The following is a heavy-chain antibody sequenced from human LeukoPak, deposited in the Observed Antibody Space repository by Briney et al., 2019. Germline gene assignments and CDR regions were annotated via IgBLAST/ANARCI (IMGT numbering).Heavy chain of an antibody. CDR1: GGSFSGYY. J-gene: IGHJ3*02. CDR2: TNHSGST. V-gene: IGHV4-34*01. Sequence: SETLSLTCAVYGGSFSGYYWSWIRQPPGKGLEWIGETNHSGSTNYNPSLKSRVTISVDTSKNQFSLKLSSVTAADTAVYYCARSGEYAFDIWGQGTMVTVSS. CDR3: ARSGEYAFDI. D-gene: IGHD3-16*01.